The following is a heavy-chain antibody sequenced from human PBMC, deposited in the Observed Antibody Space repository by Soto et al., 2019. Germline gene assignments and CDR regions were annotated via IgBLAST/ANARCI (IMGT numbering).Heavy chain of an antibody. CDR3: ARADAVQLERRAFDY. J-gene: IGHJ4*02. V-gene: IGHV3-21*01. D-gene: IGHD1-1*01. Sequence: EVQVVESGGGLVKPGGSLRLSCAASGFTFSSYSMNWVRQAPGKGLEWVSYISSSSSYIYYAESVKGRFTISRDNAKNSLYLQMNSLSAEDTAVYYCARADAVQLERRAFDYWGQGTLVTVSS. CDR2: ISSSSSYI. CDR1: GFTFSSYS.